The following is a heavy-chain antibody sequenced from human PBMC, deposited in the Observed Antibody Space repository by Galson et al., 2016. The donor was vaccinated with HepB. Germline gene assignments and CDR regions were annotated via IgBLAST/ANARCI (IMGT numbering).Heavy chain of an antibody. CDR2: IYWDDDK. J-gene: IGHJ4*02. D-gene: IGHD3-3*01. CDR3: AHLPYDFWSDFYRAGRFFFGY. CDR1: GFSLTTSGVG. Sequence: PALVKPTQTLTLTCTFSGFSLTTSGVGVGWIRQPLGKALEWLALIYWDDDKRYSPFLKSRLTITKDTSKDQVVLTMTNMDPVDTATYYCAHLPYDFWSDFYRAGRFFFGYWGQGTLVTVSS. V-gene: IGHV2-5*02.